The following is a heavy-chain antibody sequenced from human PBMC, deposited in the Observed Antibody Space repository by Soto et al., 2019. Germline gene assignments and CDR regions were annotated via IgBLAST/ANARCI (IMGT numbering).Heavy chain of an antibody. V-gene: IGHV3-30*03. CDR1: GFTFSSYG. D-gene: IGHD4-4*01. J-gene: IGHJ5*02. CDR3: ARDRYDYSNRGFDP. Sequence: GSLRLSCAASGFTFSSYGMHWVRQAPGKGLEWVAVISYDGSNKYYADSVKGRFTISRDNSKNTLYLQMNSLRAEDTAVYYCARDRYDYSNRGFDPWGQGTLVTVSS. CDR2: ISYDGSNK.